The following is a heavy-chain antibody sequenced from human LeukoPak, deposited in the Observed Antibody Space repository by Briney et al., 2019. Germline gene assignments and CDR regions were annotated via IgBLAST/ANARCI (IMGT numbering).Heavy chain of an antibody. J-gene: IGHJ4*02. CDR2: ISGSGGST. CDR3: AKLPERWLQFYYFAY. CDR1: GFTFSSYA. Sequence: GGSLRLSCAASGFTFSSYAMSWVRQAPGKGLEWVSAISGSGGSTYYADSVKGRFTISRDNSKNTLYLQMNSLRAEDTAVYYCAKLPERWLQFYYFAYWGQGTLVTVSS. V-gene: IGHV3-23*01. D-gene: IGHD5-24*01.